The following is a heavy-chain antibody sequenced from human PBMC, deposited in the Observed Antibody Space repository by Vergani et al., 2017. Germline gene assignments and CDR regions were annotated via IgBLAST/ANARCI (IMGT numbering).Heavy chain of an antibody. CDR2: INPTTGNP. V-gene: IGHV7-4-1*01. D-gene: IGHD6-19*01. CDR3: ARAKRGRLAVGATDS. Sequence: QEQLVQSGSELKKPGASVKVSCKASGYSFNNYAIHWVRQAPGRGLEWMGWINPTTGNPTYARAFTGRFVFSLDTSISTAYLQIGSLKAEDTAVYFCARAKRGRLAVGATDSWGQGTLLTVSS. J-gene: IGHJ4*02. CDR1: GYSFNNYA.